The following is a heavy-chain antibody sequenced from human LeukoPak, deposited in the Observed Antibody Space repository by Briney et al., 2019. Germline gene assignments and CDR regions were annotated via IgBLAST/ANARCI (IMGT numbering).Heavy chain of an antibody. J-gene: IGHJ4*02. D-gene: IGHD6-19*01. V-gene: IGHV1-2*06. CDR1: GYTFTGYY. Sequence: ASVKASCKASGYTFTGYYMHWVRQAPGQGLEWMGRINPNSGGTNYAQKFQGRVTMARDTSISTAYMELSRLRSDDTAVYYCARAPLYSSGWYAFDYWGQGTLVTVSS. CDR2: INPNSGGT. CDR3: ARAPLYSSGWYAFDY.